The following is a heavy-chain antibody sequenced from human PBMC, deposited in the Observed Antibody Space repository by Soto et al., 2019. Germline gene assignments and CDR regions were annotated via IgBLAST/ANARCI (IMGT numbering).Heavy chain of an antibody. V-gene: IGHV3-74*01. Sequence: EVQLVESGGGLVQPGGSVRLSCAASKFTITSYWMHWVRQAPGKGVVWVSRINSDGSSISYADAVKGRFTISRDNAKNTLYLQMNSLRGEDTAVYYCAREVSHGYVLRGIDFWGQGTTVTVFS. D-gene: IGHD5-18*01. CDR3: AREVSHGYVLRGIDF. J-gene: IGHJ6*02. CDR2: INSDGSSI. CDR1: KFTITSYW.